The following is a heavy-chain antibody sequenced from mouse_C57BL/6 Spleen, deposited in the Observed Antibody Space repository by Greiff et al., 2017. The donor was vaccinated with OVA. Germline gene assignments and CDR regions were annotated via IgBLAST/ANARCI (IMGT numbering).Heavy chain of an antibody. Sequence: LQESGAELARPGASVKLSCKASGYTFTSYGISWVKQRTGQGLEWIGEIYPRSGNTYYNEKFKGKATLTADKSSSTAYMELRSLTSEDSAVYFCARHGNYWYFDVWGTGTTVTVSS. V-gene: IGHV1-81*01. CDR2: IYPRSGNT. CDR3: ARHGNYWYFDV. J-gene: IGHJ1*03. D-gene: IGHD2-1*01. CDR1: GYTFTSYG.